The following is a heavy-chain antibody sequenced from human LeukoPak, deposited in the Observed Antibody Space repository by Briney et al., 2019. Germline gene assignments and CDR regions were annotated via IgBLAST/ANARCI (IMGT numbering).Heavy chain of an antibody. CDR2: IFYTGKT. J-gene: IGHJ4*02. CDR3: TRVFDS. V-gene: IGHV4-61*05. Sequence: SETLSLTCTVSGGSVSTSDFYWGWVRHPPGKDLEWIGDIFYTGKTNYNPSVKSRVTISLDMSKNQFSLKLTSVTAADTAVYYCTRVFDSWGQETLVTVSP. CDR1: GGSVSTSDFY.